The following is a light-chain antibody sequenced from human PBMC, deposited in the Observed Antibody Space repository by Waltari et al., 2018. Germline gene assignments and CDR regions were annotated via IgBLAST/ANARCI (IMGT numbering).Light chain of an antibody. CDR1: QRVTSW. J-gene: IGKJ2*01. CDR2: DAS. V-gene: IGKV1-5*01. Sequence: DIQMTQSPSTLSASVGDRVTITCRASQRVTSWLAWYQQRPGKAPTLLVYDASNLQSGVPSRFSGSGSGTEFTLTISSLQPDDFATYYCQQYDTYPYTFGQGTKLEI. CDR3: QQYDTYPYT.